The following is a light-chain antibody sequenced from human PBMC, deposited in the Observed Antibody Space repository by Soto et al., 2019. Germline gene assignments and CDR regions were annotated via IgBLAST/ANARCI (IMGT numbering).Light chain of an antibody. CDR2: GAS. CDR3: QQYGSSGT. Sequence: EIVLTQSPGTLSLSPGERATLYCRASQSVSNNYLAWYQQKPGQAPRLLMYGASSRATGIPDRFSGSGSGTDFTLTISRLEPEDFAVYYCQQYGSSGTFGQGTKVDIK. J-gene: IGKJ1*01. V-gene: IGKV3-20*01. CDR1: QSVSNNY.